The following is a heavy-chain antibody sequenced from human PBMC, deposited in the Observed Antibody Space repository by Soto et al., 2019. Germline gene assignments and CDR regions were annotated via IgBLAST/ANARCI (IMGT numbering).Heavy chain of an antibody. CDR2: ISSSGSTI. D-gene: IGHD1-26*01. V-gene: IGHV3-11*01. CDR1: GFTFSDYY. CDR3: ARDEGSEYSRPHDY. Sequence: LRLSCAASGFTFSDYYMSWIRQAPGKGLEWVSYISSSGSTIYYADSVKGRFTISRDNAKNSLYLQMNSLRAEDTAVYYCARDEGSEYSRPHDYWGQGTLVTVSS. J-gene: IGHJ4*02.